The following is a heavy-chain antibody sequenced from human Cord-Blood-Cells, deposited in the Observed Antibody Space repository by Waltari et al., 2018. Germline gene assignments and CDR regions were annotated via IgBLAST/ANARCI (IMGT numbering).Heavy chain of an antibody. V-gene: IGHV4-38-2*02. CDR3: ASGSMVRGVIIDY. CDR1: GYSISSGYY. J-gene: IGHJ4*02. D-gene: IGHD3-10*01. CDR2: IYHRGRT. Sequence: QVQLQESGPGLVKPSETLSLTCTVSGYSISSGYYWGWIRQPPGKGLDGIGSIYHRGRTYYNPALKSRVTISVDTSKNQFSLKLSSVTAADTAVYYCASGSMVRGVIIDYWGQGTLVTVSS.